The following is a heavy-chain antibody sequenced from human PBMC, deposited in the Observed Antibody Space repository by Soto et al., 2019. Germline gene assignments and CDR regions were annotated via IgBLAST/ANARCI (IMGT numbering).Heavy chain of an antibody. J-gene: IGHJ6*02. V-gene: IGHV3-33*01. CDR3: ARDLYDFWSGYYFDYGMDV. CDR1: GFTFSSYG. Sequence: GGSLRLSCSASGFTFSSYGMHWVRQAPGKGLEWVAVIWYDGSNKYYADSVKGRFTISRDNSKNTLYLQMNSLRAEDTAVYYCARDLYDFWSGYYFDYGMDVWGQGTTVTVSS. CDR2: IWYDGSNK. D-gene: IGHD3-3*01.